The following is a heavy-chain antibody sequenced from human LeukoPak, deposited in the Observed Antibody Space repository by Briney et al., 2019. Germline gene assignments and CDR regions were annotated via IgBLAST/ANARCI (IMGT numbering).Heavy chain of an antibody. V-gene: IGHV3-9*01. J-gene: IGHJ3*02. D-gene: IGHD1-26*01. CDR2: ISWNSGSI. CDR1: GFTFDDYA. Sequence: PGRSLRLSCAASGFTFDDYAMHWVRQAPGKGLEWVSGISWNSGSIGYADSVKGRFTISRDNAKNSLYLQMNSLRAEDTALYYCAKDGSYSGADAFDIWGQGTMVTVSS. CDR3: AKDGSYSGADAFDI.